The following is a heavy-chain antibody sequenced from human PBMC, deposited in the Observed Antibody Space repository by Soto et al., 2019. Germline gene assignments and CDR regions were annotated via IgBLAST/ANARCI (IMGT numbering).Heavy chain of an antibody. D-gene: IGHD2-2*01. CDR3: AAGDCSTTNSYVIWIDP. J-gene: IGHJ5*02. CDR1: GYTFTSYA. Sequence: ASVKVSCKASGYTFTSYAMHCVRQAPGQRIEWMGWINAGNGNTNYSQKFQGRVTITRDTFASTAYMELSSLRSEDTAVYYCAAGDCSTTNSYVIWIDPWGQGILVTVSS. V-gene: IGHV1-3*01. CDR2: INAGNGNT.